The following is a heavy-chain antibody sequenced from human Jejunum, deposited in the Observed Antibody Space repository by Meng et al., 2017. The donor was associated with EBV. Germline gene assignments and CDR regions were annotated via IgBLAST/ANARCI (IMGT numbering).Heavy chain of an antibody. CDR3: ARGGAGGIHAEGDS. CDR1: VFTFTRHW. D-gene: IGHD1-26*01. Sequence: EVQLVESXXGLVQPGGXLRLSCAASVFTFTRHWMHWVRQAPGKGLVWVSRISEDGSKTFYADSVKGRFTISRDNAKNTLYLQMNSLRGEDTAVYYCARGGAGGIHAEGDSWGQGSLVTVSS. V-gene: IGHV3-74*01. J-gene: IGHJ4*02. CDR2: ISEDGSKT.